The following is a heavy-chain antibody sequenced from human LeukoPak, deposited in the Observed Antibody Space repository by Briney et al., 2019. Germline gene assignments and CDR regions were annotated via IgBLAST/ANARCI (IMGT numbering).Heavy chain of an antibody. D-gene: IGHD3-22*01. Sequence: PGGSLRLSCAASGFTFSSYATSWVRQAPGKGLEWVSAISGSGGSTYYADSVKGRFTISRDNSKNTLYLQMNSLRAEDTAVYYCAKDLGYYDSSGYQTGFDYWGQGTLVTVSS. V-gene: IGHV3-23*01. CDR1: GFTFSSYA. J-gene: IGHJ4*02. CDR2: ISGSGGST. CDR3: AKDLGYYDSSGYQTGFDY.